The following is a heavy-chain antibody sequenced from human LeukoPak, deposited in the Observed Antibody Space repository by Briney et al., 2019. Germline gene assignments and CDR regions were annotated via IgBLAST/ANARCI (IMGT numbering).Heavy chain of an antibody. CDR3: ARDDTHCSSRICYDAFDF. V-gene: IGHV3-7*01. CDR2: DGSEK. D-gene: IGHD2-2*01. CDR1: GFTFSSYW. Sequence: GGSLRLSCAASGFTFSSYWMNRDGSEKNYVDSVKGRFTVSRDNAKNSLYLQMNSLRVEDTAVYYCARDDTHCSSRICYDAFDFWGQGTMVSVSS. J-gene: IGHJ3*01.